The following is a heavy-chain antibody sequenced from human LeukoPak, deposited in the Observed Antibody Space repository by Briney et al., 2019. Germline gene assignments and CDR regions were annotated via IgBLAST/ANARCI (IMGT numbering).Heavy chain of an antibody. CDR2: IRQDESER. Sequence: GGSLRLSCEGSGFSFSSYWMTWVRQLPGKGPEWVANIRQDESERYFADSVKDRFTISRDNAKNSLYLQMNSLRAEDTAVYYCAKEDTITMVRGVIGSNTLNWFDPWGQGTLVTVSS. J-gene: IGHJ5*02. CDR3: AKEDTITMVRGVIGSNTLNWFDP. CDR1: GFSFSSYW. V-gene: IGHV3-7*03. D-gene: IGHD3-10*01.